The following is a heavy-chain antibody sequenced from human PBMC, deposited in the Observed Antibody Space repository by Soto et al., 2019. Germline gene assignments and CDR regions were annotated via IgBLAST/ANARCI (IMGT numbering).Heavy chain of an antibody. Sequence: PSETLSLTCTVSGGSVSSGSYYWSWIRQPPGKGLEWIGYIYYSGSTYYNPSLKSRVTISVDTSKNQFSLNLSSVTAADTAVYYCARGYYDSSGYYIDVFDIWGQGTMVTVSS. J-gene: IGHJ3*02. CDR2: IYYSGST. D-gene: IGHD3-22*01. CDR1: GGSVSSGSYY. CDR3: ARGYYDSSGYYIDVFDI. V-gene: IGHV4-61*01.